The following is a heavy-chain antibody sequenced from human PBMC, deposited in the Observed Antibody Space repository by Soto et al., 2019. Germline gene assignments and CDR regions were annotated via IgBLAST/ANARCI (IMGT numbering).Heavy chain of an antibody. CDR1: GGSISSSSYY. Sequence: SETLSLTCTVSGGSISSSSYYWGWIRQPPGKGLEWIGSIYYSGSTYYNPSLKSRVTISVDTSKNQFSLKLSSVTAADTAVYYCARSYYYDSSGFDYWGQGTLVT. CDR2: IYYSGST. CDR3: ARSYYYDSSGFDY. D-gene: IGHD3-22*01. V-gene: IGHV4-39*01. J-gene: IGHJ4*02.